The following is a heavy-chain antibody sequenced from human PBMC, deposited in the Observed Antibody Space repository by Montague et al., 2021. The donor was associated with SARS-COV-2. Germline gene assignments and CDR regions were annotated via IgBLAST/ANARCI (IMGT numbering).Heavy chain of an antibody. CDR1: GDSVSSNTVA. J-gene: IGHJ4*02. D-gene: IGHD3-10*01. V-gene: IGHV6-1*01. CDR3: ARSLDPSGTYYLPY. CDR2: TYYRSKWYN. Sequence: CAISGDSVSSNTVAWNWFRQSPSRGLEWLGRTYYRSKWYNDYAVSMRSRVTINPDTSKNQFSLHVNSVTAADTAVYYCARSLDPSGTYYLPYWGQGTLVTVSS.